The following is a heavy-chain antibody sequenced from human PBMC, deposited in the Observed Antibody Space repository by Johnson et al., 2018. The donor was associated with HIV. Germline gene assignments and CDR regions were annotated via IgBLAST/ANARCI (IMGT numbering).Heavy chain of an antibody. Sequence: VQLVESGGGLVQPGGSLRLSCSASGFSFDSFWMTWVRQAPGKGLEWVANINQDGSETYYVDSVKGRFTISRDNSKNTLYLQLNSLRAEDTAVYYCARAYDSGAFDIWGQGTMVTVSS. D-gene: IGHD3-22*01. V-gene: IGHV3-7*04. CDR3: ARAYDSGAFDI. CDR1: GFSFDSFW. CDR2: INQDGSET. J-gene: IGHJ3*02.